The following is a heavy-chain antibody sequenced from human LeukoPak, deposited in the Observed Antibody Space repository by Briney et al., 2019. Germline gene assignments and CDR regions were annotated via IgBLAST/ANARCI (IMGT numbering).Heavy chain of an antibody. CDR3: ARDGSWRVVVPAAIGRHFDY. D-gene: IGHD2-2*01. J-gene: IGHJ4*02. V-gene: IGHV3-30*04. Sequence: PGRSLRLSCAASGFTFSSYAMHWVRQAPGKGLEWVAVISYVGSNKYYADSVKGRFTISRDNSKNTLYLQMNSLRAEDTAVYYCARDGSWRVVVPAAIGRHFDYWGQGTLVTVSS. CDR2: ISYVGSNK. CDR1: GFTFSSYA.